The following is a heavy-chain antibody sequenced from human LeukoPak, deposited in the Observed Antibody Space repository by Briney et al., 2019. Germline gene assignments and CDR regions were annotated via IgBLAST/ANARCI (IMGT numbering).Heavy chain of an antibody. CDR2: INSDGSST. D-gene: IGHD3-22*01. V-gene: IGHV3-74*01. Sequence: GGSLRLSCAASGFTFSSYWMHWVRHAPGKGLVWVSRINSDGSSTSYADSVKGRFTISRDNAKNTLYLQMNSLRAEDTAVYYCARVAHLDSSGYYSRSGAFDIWGQGTMVTVSS. J-gene: IGHJ3*02. CDR1: GFTFSSYW. CDR3: ARVAHLDSSGYYSRSGAFDI.